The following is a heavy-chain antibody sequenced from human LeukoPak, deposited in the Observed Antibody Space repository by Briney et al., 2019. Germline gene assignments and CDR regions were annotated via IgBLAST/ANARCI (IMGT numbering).Heavy chain of an antibody. Sequence: SGGSLRLSCAASGFTFSSYAMSWVRQAPGKGLGWVSAISGSGGSTYYAGSVKGRFTISRDNSKNTLYLQMNSLRAEDTAVYYCARENDYSNNYLDYWGQGTLVTVSS. CDR3: ARENDYSNNYLDY. CDR1: GFTFSSYA. J-gene: IGHJ4*02. D-gene: IGHD4-4*01. V-gene: IGHV3-23*01. CDR2: ISGSGGST.